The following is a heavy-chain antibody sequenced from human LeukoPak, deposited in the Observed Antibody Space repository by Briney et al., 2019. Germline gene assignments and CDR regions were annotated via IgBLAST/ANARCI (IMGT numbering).Heavy chain of an antibody. D-gene: IGHD3-10*01. V-gene: IGHV3-74*01. CDR3: ARDSLITMVRGVIITFWFDP. CDR2: INSDGSST. Sequence: GGSLRLSCAASGFTFSSYWMHWVRQAPGKGLVWVSRINSDGSSTSYADYVKGRFTISRDNAKNTLYLQMNSLRAEDTAVYYCARDSLITMVRGVIITFWFDPWGQGTLVTVSS. J-gene: IGHJ5*02. CDR1: GFTFSSYW.